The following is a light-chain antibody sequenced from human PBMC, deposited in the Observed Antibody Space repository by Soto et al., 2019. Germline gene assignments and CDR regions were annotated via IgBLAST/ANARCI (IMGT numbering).Light chain of an antibody. CDR2: WPS. CDR3: QQYYGTPYT. J-gene: IGKJ2*01. Sequence: EIVMTQSPDSLAVSLGERATINCRSSQSVLYSSNNKNYLAWYQQKPRQPPELLITWPSTREFRVPERLSGSGSGTDFTLTISTLQAEDVAIYECQQYYGTPYTVGQGTKLEIK. CDR1: QSVLYSSNNKNY. V-gene: IGKV4-1*01.